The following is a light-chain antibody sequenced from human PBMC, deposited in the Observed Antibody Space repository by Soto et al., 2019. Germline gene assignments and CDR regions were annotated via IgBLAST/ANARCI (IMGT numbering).Light chain of an antibody. Sequence: DIQMTQSPSSLSASVEDRVIITCRASQSISNHLNWYQQKPGKAPKLLIFAASSFQSGVPSRFSRSRSGPDFTLTISSLQPEDFATYYCQQSYSSPPTFGQGTKVDIK. CDR2: AAS. V-gene: IGKV1-39*01. CDR3: QQSYSSPPT. J-gene: IGKJ1*01. CDR1: QSISNH.